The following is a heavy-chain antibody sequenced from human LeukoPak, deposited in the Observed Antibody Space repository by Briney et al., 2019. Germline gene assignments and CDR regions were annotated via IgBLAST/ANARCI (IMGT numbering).Heavy chain of an antibody. CDR2: INHSGST. CDR1: GGSFSGYY. V-gene: IGHV4-34*01. Sequence: SETLSLTCAVYGGSFSGYYWSWIRQPPGKGLEWIGEINHSGSTNYNPSLKSRVTISVDTSKNQFSLKLSSVTSADTAVYYCARGRLTYYYGSGSYHPRYYYGMDVWGQGTTVTVSS. D-gene: IGHD3-10*01. CDR3: ARGRLTYYYGSGSYHPRYYYGMDV. J-gene: IGHJ6*02.